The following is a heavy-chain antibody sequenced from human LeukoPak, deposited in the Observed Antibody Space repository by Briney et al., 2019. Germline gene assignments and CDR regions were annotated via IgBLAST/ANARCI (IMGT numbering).Heavy chain of an antibody. Sequence: SETLSLTCTVSGGSITSYYWSWIRQTPGKGLEWIGYVHYSGTTSYNPSLKSRVTISADMSKNQFSLKLSSVTAADTAVYYCARDSSGYSSSWYFDLWGRGTLVTVPS. J-gene: IGHJ2*01. CDR2: VHYSGTT. D-gene: IGHD4-11*01. V-gene: IGHV4-59*01. CDR1: GGSITSYY. CDR3: ARDSSGYSSSWYFDL.